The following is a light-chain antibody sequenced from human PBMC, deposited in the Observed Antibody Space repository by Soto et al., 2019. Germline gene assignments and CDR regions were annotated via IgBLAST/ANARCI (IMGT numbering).Light chain of an antibody. CDR1: QRISNW. Sequence: DIQLTQSPSTLSASVGDRVTITCRASQRISNWVAWYQHKPGKAPRLLVYDATSLESGVPSRFSGSGSGTEFTLTINSLQPDDFATYYCQQYNSYSRTFGRGTKVDIK. CDR3: QQYNSYSRT. J-gene: IGKJ2*01. V-gene: IGKV1-5*01. CDR2: DAT.